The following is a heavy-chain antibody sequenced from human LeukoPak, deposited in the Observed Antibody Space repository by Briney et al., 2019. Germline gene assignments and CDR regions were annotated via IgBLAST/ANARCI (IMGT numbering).Heavy chain of an antibody. V-gene: IGHV1-69*04. CDR2: ISPIPDIA. J-gene: IGHJ5*02. Sequence: GASVKVSCKASGATSYAIGWVRQAPGKGLGGMGRISPIPDIANYAQKFQGRVTITADKPTSTAYMELSSLRSEDTAVYYCARDAFCSSASCLNWFDPWGQGTLVTVSS. D-gene: IGHD2-2*01. CDR3: ARDAFCSSASCLNWFDP. CDR1: GATSYA.